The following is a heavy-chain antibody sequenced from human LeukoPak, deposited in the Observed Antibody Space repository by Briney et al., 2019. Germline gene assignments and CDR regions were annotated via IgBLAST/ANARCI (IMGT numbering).Heavy chain of an antibody. CDR1: GFSVSNNY. Sequence: GGSLRLSCAASGFSVSNNYMAWVRQAPGKGLEWVSFIYSGGSTYYADSVKGRFTISRDNSKNTLSLEMNALRADDTAVYYCVRDNYGGILDFWGQGTLVTVSS. CDR2: IYSGGST. D-gene: IGHD2-21*01. J-gene: IGHJ4*02. CDR3: VRDNYGGILDF. V-gene: IGHV3-53*05.